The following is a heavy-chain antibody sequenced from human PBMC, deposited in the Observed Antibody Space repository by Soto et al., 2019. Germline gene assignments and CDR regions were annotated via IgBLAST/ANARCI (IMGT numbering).Heavy chain of an antibody. Sequence: GGSLRLSCAASGFTFSSYWMHWVRQAPGKGLVWVSRINSDGSSTSYADSVKGRFTISRDNAKNTLYLQMNSLRAEDTAVYYCAREFTMVRELNFGFDPWGQGTLVTVSS. CDR1: GFTFSSYW. J-gene: IGHJ5*02. CDR2: INSDGSST. CDR3: AREFTMVRELNFGFDP. D-gene: IGHD3-10*01. V-gene: IGHV3-74*01.